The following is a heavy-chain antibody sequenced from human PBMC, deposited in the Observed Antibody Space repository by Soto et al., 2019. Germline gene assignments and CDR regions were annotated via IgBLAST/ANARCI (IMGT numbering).Heavy chain of an antibody. V-gene: IGHV4-59*06. D-gene: IGHD2-21*02. J-gene: IGHJ5*02. CDR3: VRTARQGAVAPHWFDR. CDR2: VYYTGST. CDR1: GGSISSYY. Sequence: SETLSLTCTASGGSISSYYWSWIRQAPGKGLEWIGYVYYTGSTYYNPSLMSRLTISVDTSKNQFSLKLTSVTAAETAVYYCVRTARQGAVAPHWFDRWGQGTQVTVSS.